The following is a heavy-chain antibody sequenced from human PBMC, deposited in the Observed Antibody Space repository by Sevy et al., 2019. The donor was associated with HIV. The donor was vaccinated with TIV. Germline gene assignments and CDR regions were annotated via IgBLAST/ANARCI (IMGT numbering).Heavy chain of an antibody. CDR1: GGTFSSYA. J-gene: IGHJ3*02. D-gene: IGHD3-22*01. V-gene: IGHV1-69*13. CDR3: ARDLSKSWKDYYDSSGYYRDDAFDI. Sequence: SVKVSCKASGGTFSSYAISWVRQAPGQGLEWMGGIIPIFGTANYAQKFQGRVTITADESTSTAYMELSSLRSEDTAVYYCARDLSKSWKDYYDSSGYYRDDAFDIWGQGTMVTVSS. CDR2: IIPIFGTA.